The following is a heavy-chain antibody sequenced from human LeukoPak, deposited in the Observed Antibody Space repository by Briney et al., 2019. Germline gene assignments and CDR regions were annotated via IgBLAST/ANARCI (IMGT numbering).Heavy chain of an antibody. V-gene: IGHV5-51*01. CDR3: ARSGSDLVGATYLDY. Sequence: GESLKISCKGSGYSFTSYWIGWVRQMPGKGLEWMGIIYPGDSDTRYSPSFQGQVTISADKSISTAYLQWSSLKASDTAMYYCARSGSDLVGATYLDYWGQGTLVTVSS. J-gene: IGHJ4*02. CDR2: IYPGDSDT. CDR1: GYSFTSYW. D-gene: IGHD1-26*01.